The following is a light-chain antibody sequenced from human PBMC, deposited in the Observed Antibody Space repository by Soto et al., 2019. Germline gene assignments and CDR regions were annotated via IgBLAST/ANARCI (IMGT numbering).Light chain of an antibody. Sequence: DVQMTQSPSSLSASVGNRVTITCRAIQGISNYLAWYQQKPGEVPKLLIYAASTLQSGVPSRFSGSGSGTEFTLTISSLQSEDFATYYCQHFNNWPPELTFGGGTKVDIK. CDR2: AAS. CDR3: QHFNNWPPELT. CDR1: QGISNY. V-gene: IGKV1-9*01. J-gene: IGKJ4*01.